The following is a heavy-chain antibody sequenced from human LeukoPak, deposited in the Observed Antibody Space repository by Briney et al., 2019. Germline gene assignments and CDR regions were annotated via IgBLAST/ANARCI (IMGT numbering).Heavy chain of an antibody. J-gene: IGHJ4*02. CDR2: IIPILGIA. CDR3: ARVGVVDIVATIKVPSITFDY. Sequence: SVKVSCKASGGTFSSYAISWVRQAPGQGLEWMGRIIPILGIANYAQKFQGRVTITADKSTSTAYMELRSLRSDDTAVYYCARVGVVDIVATIKVPSITFDYWGQGTLVTVSS. D-gene: IGHD5-12*01. V-gene: IGHV1-69*04. CDR1: GGTFSSYA.